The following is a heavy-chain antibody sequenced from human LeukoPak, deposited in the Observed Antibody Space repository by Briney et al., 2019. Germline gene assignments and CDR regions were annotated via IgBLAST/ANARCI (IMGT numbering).Heavy chain of an antibody. V-gene: IGHV3-30-3*02. Sequence: GGSLRLSCAASGFAFSTYTIHWVRQTPGKGLEWVAVISDDGSNKYFAESVKGRFTISRDNSTNTLYLQMNSLRAEDTAVYYCAKEYDSLYYFDYWGQGTLVTVSS. CDR2: ISDDGSNK. CDR1: GFAFSTYT. CDR3: AKEYDSLYYFDY. D-gene: IGHD3-16*01. J-gene: IGHJ4*02.